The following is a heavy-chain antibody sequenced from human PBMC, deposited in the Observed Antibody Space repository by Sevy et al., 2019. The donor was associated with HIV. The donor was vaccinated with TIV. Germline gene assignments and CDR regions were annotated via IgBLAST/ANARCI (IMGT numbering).Heavy chain of an antibody. Sequence: SGPTLVKPTQTLTLTCTFSGFSLSTSGVGVGWIRQPPGKALEWLALIYWNDDKRYSPSLKSRLTITKDTSKNQVVLTMTHMDPVDTATYYCAHSADCGGDCYWKVFDYWGQGTLVTVSS. J-gene: IGHJ4*02. CDR1: GFSLSTSGVG. D-gene: IGHD2-21*02. V-gene: IGHV2-5*01. CDR2: IYWNDDK. CDR3: AHSADCGGDCYWKVFDY.